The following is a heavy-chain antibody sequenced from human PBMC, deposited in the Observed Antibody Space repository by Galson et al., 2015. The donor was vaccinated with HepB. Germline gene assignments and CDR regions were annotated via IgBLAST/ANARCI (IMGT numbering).Heavy chain of an antibody. CDR3: AKGQSTFDY. J-gene: IGHJ4*02. V-gene: IGHV3-30*18. CDR2: ISYDGSNK. CDR1: GFTFSSYG. Sequence: SLRLSYAASGFTFSSYGMHWVRQAPGKGLEWVAVISYDGSNKYYADSVKGRFTISRDNSKNTLYLQMNSLRAEDTAVYYCAKGQSTFDYWGQGTLVTVSS.